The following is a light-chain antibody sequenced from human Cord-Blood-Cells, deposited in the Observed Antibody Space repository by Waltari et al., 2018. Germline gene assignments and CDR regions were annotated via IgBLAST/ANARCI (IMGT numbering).Light chain of an antibody. V-gene: IGLV2-14*01. CDR1: SSDVCGYNY. CDR3: SSYTSSSTYV. Sequence: QSALTQPASVSGSPGQSITISCTGTSSDVCGYNYVSWYQQHPGKAPKLMIYDVSNRPSGVSNRFSGSKSGKRASLTISGLQAEEEADYYCSSYTSSSTYVFGTGTKVTVL. J-gene: IGLJ1*01. CDR2: DVS.